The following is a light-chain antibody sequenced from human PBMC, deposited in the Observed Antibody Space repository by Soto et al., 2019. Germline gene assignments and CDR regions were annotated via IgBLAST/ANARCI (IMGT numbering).Light chain of an antibody. CDR2: EVT. J-gene: IGLJ1*01. CDR3: SSYTTSTTLIV. Sequence: QSVLTQPDSVSGSPGQSITIFCTGTSSDLGAYNYVSWYQQYPGTAPKLLIYEVTIRPSGVSNRFSGSKSGNTASLTISGLQAEDEADYYCSSYTTSTTLIVFGSGTKVTVL. CDR1: SSDLGAYNY. V-gene: IGLV2-14*01.